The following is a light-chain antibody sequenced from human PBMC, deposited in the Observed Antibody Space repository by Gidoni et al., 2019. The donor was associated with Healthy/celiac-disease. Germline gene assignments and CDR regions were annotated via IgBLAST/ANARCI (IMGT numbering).Light chain of an antibody. CDR3: QQYNSYPYT. Sequence: DIQMTQSPSTLSASVGDRVTITCRASQSISSWLAWYQQKPGKAPKLLIYDASSLESGVPSRFSGSGSGTEFTRTISSLQPDDFATYYCQQYNSYPYTFXQXTKLEIK. CDR1: QSISSW. V-gene: IGKV1-5*01. CDR2: DAS. J-gene: IGKJ2*01.